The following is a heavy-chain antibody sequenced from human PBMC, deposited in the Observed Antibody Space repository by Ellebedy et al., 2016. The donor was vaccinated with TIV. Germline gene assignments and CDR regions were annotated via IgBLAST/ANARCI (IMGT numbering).Heavy chain of an antibody. D-gene: IGHD1-26*01. CDR2: ISYDGSNK. CDR3: ATSGSFV. CDR1: GFTFSSYG. J-gene: IGHJ3*01. V-gene: IGHV3-30*03. Sequence: GGSLRLSXAASGFTFSSYGMHWVRQAPGKGLEWVAVISYDGSNKYYADSVKGRFTISRDNSKNTLYLQMNSLRAEDTAVYYCATSGSFVWGQGTMVTVSS.